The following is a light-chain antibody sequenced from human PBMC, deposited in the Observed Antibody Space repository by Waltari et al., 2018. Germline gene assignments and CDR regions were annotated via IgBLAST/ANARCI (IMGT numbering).Light chain of an antibody. CDR2: GKI. CDR1: SSNIGAGYD. Sequence: QSVLTQPPSVSGAPGQRVTISCTLSSSNIGAGYDVPCYQQVPGKAPKHPIDGKINRPSGVPDRFSGSKSGTSASLAITGLQAEDEADYYCQSYDDSLTGRVFGTGTKVTVL. J-gene: IGLJ1*01. V-gene: IGLV1-40*01. CDR3: QSYDDSLTGRV.